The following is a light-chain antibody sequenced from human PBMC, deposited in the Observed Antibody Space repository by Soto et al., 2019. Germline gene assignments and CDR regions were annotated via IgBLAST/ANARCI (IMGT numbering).Light chain of an antibody. J-gene: IGKJ2*01. CDR2: GAS. V-gene: IGKV3-20*01. Sequence: EIVVTQSPGTLVLSPGERATLSGRASQSVSSSYLAWYQQKPGQAPRLLIYGASSRATGIPDRFSGSGSGTDLTLTISRLEPEDFAVYYCQQYGSSPYTFGQGTKLEIK. CDR1: QSVSSSY. CDR3: QQYGSSPYT.